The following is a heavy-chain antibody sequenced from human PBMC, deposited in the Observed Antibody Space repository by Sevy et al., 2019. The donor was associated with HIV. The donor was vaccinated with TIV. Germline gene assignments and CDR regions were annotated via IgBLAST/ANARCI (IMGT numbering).Heavy chain of an antibody. D-gene: IGHD1-26*01. J-gene: IGHJ4*02. CDR1: GFSFTNYA. CDR3: AKDSTLGPNTTDY. Sequence: GGSLRLSCAASGFSFTNYAMSWVRQAPGKGLEWVSAISGTAGYTYYADSVKGRFTISRDNSKNTMYLQMNSLRAEDTATYFCAKDSTLGPNTTDYWGQGILVTVSS. V-gene: IGHV3-23*01. CDR2: ISGTAGYT.